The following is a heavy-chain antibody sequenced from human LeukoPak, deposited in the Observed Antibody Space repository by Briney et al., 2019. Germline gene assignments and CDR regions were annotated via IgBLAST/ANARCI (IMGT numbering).Heavy chain of an antibody. V-gene: IGHV3-74*01. CDR1: GFTFSSYW. CDR2: INSDGSST. J-gene: IGHJ4*02. Sequence: GGSLRLSCAASGFTFSSYWMHWVRQAPGKGLVWVSRINSDGSSTVYADSVKGRFTISRDNAKNTLYLQMNSLRAEDTAVYYCAKDLGAGGYCGSDCFYAKDYWGQGTLVTVSS. CDR3: AKDLGAGGYCGSDCFYAKDY. D-gene: IGHD2-21*02.